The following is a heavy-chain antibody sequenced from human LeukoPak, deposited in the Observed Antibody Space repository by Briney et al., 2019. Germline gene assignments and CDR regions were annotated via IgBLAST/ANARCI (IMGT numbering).Heavy chain of an antibody. Sequence: PSETLSLTCNVSGVYLSSGSYYWGWIRPPAGQGLEWVGRFCTRGSTKYNPPPKRRVTLTVNTSQHHLPLKLSSVTAADTAVYYRAREDVVPAAKSFWFDPWGQGTLVTVSS. CDR2: FCTRGST. CDR3: AREDVVPAAKSFWFDP. J-gene: IGHJ5*02. V-gene: IGHV4-61*02. CDR1: GVYLSSGSYY. D-gene: IGHD2-2*01.